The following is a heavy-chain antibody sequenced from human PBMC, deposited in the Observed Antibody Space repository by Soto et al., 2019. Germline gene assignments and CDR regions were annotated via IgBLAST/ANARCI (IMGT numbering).Heavy chain of an antibody. CDR2: VSIGGST. CDR1: GFTFSSYA. Sequence: PGGSLRLSCAASGFTFSSYAMGWVRQGPGKGLEWVAVVSIGGSTHYADSVRGRFTISRDNSKNTLFLQMNSLTAEDTAVYFCAKRSGTGGHFDYWGQGGLVTVSS. D-gene: IGHD2-8*02. CDR3: AKRSGTGGHFDY. J-gene: IGHJ4*02. V-gene: IGHV3-23*01.